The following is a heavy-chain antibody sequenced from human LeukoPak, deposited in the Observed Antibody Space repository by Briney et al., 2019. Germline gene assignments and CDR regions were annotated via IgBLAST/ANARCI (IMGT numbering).Heavy chain of an antibody. J-gene: IGHJ4*02. Sequence: SETLSLTCTVSGGSMSNYYWNWIRQPPGKGLEWIGYISYRGSTTYNPSLKSRVTTSIDRTKNQFSLKLSSVTAVDTAVYYCARDGAPGGSAYFDYWGQGTLVTVSS. D-gene: IGHD3-16*01. CDR1: GGSMSNYY. V-gene: IGHV4-59*01. CDR2: ISYRGST. CDR3: ARDGAPGGSAYFDY.